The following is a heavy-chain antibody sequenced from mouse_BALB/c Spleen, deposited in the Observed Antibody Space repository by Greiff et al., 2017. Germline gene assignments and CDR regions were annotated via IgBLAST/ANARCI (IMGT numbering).Heavy chain of an antibody. J-gene: IGHJ4*01. Sequence: EVKLVESGGGLVKPGGSLKLSCAASGFTFSDYYMYWVRQTPEKRLEWVATISDGGSYTYYPDSVKGRFTISRDNAKNNLYLQMSSLKSEDTAMYYCARDRGNAMDYWGQGTSVTVSS. CDR2: ISDGGSYT. D-gene: IGHD3-1*01. CDR1: GFTFSDYY. CDR3: ARDRGNAMDY. V-gene: IGHV5-4*02.